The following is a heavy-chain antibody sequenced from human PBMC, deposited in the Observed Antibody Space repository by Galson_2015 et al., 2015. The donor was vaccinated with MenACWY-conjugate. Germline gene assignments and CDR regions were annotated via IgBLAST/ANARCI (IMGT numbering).Heavy chain of an antibody. J-gene: IGHJ3*02. Sequence: SVKVSCKASGYTFTSYGTTWVRQAPGQGLEWMGWISAYNGNTNYAQKLQGRVTMTTDTSTSTACMELRSLRSDDTAVYYCARWLPGTFDAFDMWGQGTMVTVSS. CDR1: GYTFTSYG. V-gene: IGHV1-18*01. D-gene: IGHD5-12*01. CDR2: ISAYNGNT. CDR3: ARWLPGTFDAFDM.